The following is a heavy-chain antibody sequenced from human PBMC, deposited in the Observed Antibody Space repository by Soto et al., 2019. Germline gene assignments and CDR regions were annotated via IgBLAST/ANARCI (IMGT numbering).Heavy chain of an antibody. CDR1: GFIFRSSG. J-gene: IGHJ4*02. CDR2: ISHDGSSK. Sequence: GGSLRLSCAASGFIFRSSGMHWVRQAPGKGLEWVAAISHDGSSKSYGDSVKGRLTISRDTSKNTLYLQMDSLSAEDTAVYYCAEDWINTWSLDYWGQGALVTVSS. CDR3: AEDWINTWSLDY. V-gene: IGHV3-30*18. D-gene: IGHD2-2*03.